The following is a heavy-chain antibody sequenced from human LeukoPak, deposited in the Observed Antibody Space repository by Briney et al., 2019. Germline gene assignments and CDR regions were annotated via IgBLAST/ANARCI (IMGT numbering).Heavy chain of an antibody. J-gene: IGHJ4*02. V-gene: IGHV3-30*18. CDR3: AKENDYYGSGSYLHGGDY. CDR1: GFTFSSYG. D-gene: IGHD3-10*01. CDR2: ISYDGSNK. Sequence: GGSLRLSCAASGFTFSSYGMHWVRQAPGKGLEWVAVISYDGSNKYYADSVKGRFTISRDNPKNTLYLQMNSLRAEDTAVYYCAKENDYYGSGSYLHGGDYWGQGTLVTVSS.